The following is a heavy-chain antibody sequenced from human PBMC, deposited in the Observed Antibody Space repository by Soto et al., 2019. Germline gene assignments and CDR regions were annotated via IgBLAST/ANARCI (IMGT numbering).Heavy chain of an antibody. CDR3: ARDSGYSYGTPRGFDY. Sequence: GASVKVSCKASGGTFSSYAISWVRQAPGKGLEWMGGIIPIFGTANYAQKFQGRVTITADESTSTAYMELSSLRSEDTAVYYCARDSGYSYGTPRGFDYWGQGTLVTVSS. J-gene: IGHJ4*02. D-gene: IGHD5-18*01. CDR1: GGTFSSYA. V-gene: IGHV1-69*13. CDR2: IIPIFGTA.